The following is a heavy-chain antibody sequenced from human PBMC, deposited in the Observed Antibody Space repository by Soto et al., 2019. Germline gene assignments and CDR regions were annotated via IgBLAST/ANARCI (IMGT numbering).Heavy chain of an antibody. J-gene: IGHJ5*01. V-gene: IGHV3-23*01. CDR3: AKTGRPGDYYRGFDS. D-gene: IGHD3-22*01. CDR2: VGGNGDAK. Sequence: EVQLLESGGDLVQPGGSLRLSFAASGFTFSSYTMTWVRRAPGKGLEWVSDVGGNGDAKLYADSVKGRFTISRDNSKNTLYLQLERLRAEDTAIYYCAKTGRPGDYYRGFDSWGQGTLVTVSS. CDR1: GFTFSSYT.